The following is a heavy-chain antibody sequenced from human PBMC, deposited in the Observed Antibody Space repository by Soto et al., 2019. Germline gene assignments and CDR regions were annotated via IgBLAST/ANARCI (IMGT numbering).Heavy chain of an antibody. CDR2: INDSGNI. V-gene: IGHV4-34*01. CDR1: GGSFSGYQ. J-gene: IGHJ6*03. CDR3: ARGLILWFGELSRRGGYYYYMDV. D-gene: IGHD3-10*01. Sequence: QVQLQQWGAGLLKPSETLSLTCAVYGGSFSGYQWSWIRQTPGKGLEWIGEINDSGNINYNPSLKSRVSIFVDTAKKQIALKLSCVTAADTAVYYCARGLILWFGELSRRGGYYYYMDVWGKGTTVTVSS.